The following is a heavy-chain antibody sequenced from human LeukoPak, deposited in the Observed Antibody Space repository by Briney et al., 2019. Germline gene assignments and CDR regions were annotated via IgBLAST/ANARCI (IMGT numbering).Heavy chain of an antibody. J-gene: IGHJ4*02. CDR2: INHSGST. D-gene: IGHD3-10*01. CDR1: GGSFSGYY. V-gene: IGHV4-34*01. Sequence: PSETLSLTCTVYGGSFSGYYWSWIRQPPGKGLEWIGEINHSGSTNYNPSLKSRVTISVDTSKNQFSLKLSSVTTADTAVYYCARGYGPGSYYHYWGQGTLVTVSS. CDR3: ARGYGPGSYYHY.